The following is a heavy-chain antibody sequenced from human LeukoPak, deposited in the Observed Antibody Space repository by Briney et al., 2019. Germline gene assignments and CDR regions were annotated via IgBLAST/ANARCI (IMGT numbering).Heavy chain of an antibody. V-gene: IGHV1-46*01. CDR1: GYTFTSYH. CDR3: ATGGSSGSYFI. Sequence: ASVKVSCKASGYTFTSYHMHWVRQAPGQGLEWMGKINLSGGSTTYAQKFQGRVTMTEDTSTDTAYMELSSLRSEDTAVYYCATGGSSGSYFIWGQGTLVTVSS. CDR2: INLSGGST. J-gene: IGHJ4*02. D-gene: IGHD1-26*01.